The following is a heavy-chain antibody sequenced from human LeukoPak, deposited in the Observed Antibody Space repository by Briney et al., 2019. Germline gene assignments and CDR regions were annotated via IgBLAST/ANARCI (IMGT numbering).Heavy chain of an antibody. CDR2: ISSNGTTR. J-gene: IGHJ6*04. CDR3: ARDAIMDV. Sequence: GGSLRLSCAASGFTFSTYSMNWVRQAPGKGLEWVSYISSNGTTRYYADSVKGRFTISRDNAKNSLYLQMNSLRAEDTAVYYCARDAIMDVWRKGTTVSVLS. CDR1: GFTFSTYS. D-gene: IGHD2-2*01. V-gene: IGHV3-48*01.